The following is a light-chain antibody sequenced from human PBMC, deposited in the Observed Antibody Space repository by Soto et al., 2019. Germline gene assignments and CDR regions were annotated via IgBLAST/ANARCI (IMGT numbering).Light chain of an antibody. CDR3: QQYYSTPWT. Sequence: DIVMTQSPDSLAVSLGERATINCKSSQSVLYSSNNKNYLAWYQQKPGQPPTLPIYWASTRESGVPDRFSGSGSGTDFTLTISSLQAEDVAVYYCQQYYSTPWTFGQGTKVEI. J-gene: IGKJ1*01. CDR2: WAS. V-gene: IGKV4-1*01. CDR1: QSVLYSSNNKNY.